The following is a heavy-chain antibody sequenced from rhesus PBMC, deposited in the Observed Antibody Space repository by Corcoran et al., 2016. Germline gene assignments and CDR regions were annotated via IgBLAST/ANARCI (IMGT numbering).Heavy chain of an antibody. Sequence: QVTLKESGPALVKPTQTLTLTCTFSGFSLTTSGMGVGWIRRPPGKPLEWLAPIFWDDDKRYSTTLKSRLTITKDTPKNQVVLTRTNMDPMDTATYYCARLLVGTTLDYWGQGVLVTVSS. CDR3: ARLLVGTTLDY. CDR1: GFSLTTSGMG. CDR2: IFWDDDK. V-gene: IGHV2-152*01. J-gene: IGHJ4*01. D-gene: IGHD1-44*01.